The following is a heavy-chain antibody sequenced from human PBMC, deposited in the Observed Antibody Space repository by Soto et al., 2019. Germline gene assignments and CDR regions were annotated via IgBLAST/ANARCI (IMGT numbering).Heavy chain of an antibody. CDR1: GYTFTRYY. D-gene: IGHD3-10*01. CDR2: INPSGGST. J-gene: IGHJ6*02. Sequence: GASVKVSCKASGYTFTRYYMHWVRQAPGQGLEWMGIINPSGGSTSYAQKFQGRVTMTRDTSTSTVYMELSSLRSEDTAVYYCARDPYYYDSGSLKLGSSGMDVWGQGTTVTVS. CDR3: ARDPYYYDSGSLKLGSSGMDV. V-gene: IGHV1-46*01.